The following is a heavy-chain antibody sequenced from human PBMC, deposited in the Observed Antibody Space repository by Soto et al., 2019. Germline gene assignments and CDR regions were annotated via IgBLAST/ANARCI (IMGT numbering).Heavy chain of an antibody. J-gene: IGHJ4*02. D-gene: IGHD7-27*01. CDR1: GGTFTTYT. CDR2: LIPIFGAS. Sequence: QVQLVQSGPEVKKPGSSVKVSCKSSGGTFTTYTFSWVRQAPGQGLEWRAGLIPIFGASKSAQKYQDRVATTTDEATRTIYMVLSSLRSDDTAVYYGSRGGDGISSAYWGQGTLVTVSS. V-gene: IGHV1-69*01. CDR3: SRGGDGISSAY.